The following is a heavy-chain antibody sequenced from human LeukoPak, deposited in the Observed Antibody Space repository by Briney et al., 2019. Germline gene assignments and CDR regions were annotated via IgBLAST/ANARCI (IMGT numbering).Heavy chain of an antibody. CDR1: GLTFSSNG. CDR2: ISSDGSNK. V-gene: IGHV3-30*18. J-gene: IGHJ3*02. D-gene: IGHD3-16*02. CDR3: AKDLWGSYRWNEAFDI. Sequence: PGGSLRLSCAASGLTFSSNGMNWVRQAPGKGLEWVAVISSDGSNKSYGDSVKGRFTISRDNSKNTLYLQMNSVRAEDTAVYYCAKDLWGSYRWNEAFDIWGQGTMVTVSS.